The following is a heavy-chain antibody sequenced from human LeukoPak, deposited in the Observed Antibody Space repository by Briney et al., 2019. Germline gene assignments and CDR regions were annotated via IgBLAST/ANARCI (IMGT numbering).Heavy chain of an antibody. J-gene: IGHJ3*02. CDR1: GGTFSSYA. D-gene: IGHD3-10*01. Sequence: SVKVSCKASGGTFSSYAISWVRQAPGQGLEWMGGIIPIFGTANYAQKFQGRVTITADESTSTAYMELSSLRSEDTAVYYCARVGYYGSGSYDLDAFDIWGQGTMVTVSS. CDR3: ARVGYYGSGSYDLDAFDI. CDR2: IIPIFGTA. V-gene: IGHV1-69*13.